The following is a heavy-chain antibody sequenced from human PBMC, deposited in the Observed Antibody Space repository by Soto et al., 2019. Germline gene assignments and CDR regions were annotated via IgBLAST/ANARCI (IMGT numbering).Heavy chain of an antibody. CDR1: GYTFTDHS. Sequence: QVHLVQSGAEVKKPGASVKVSCKTSGYTFTDHSLHWVRQAPGQGLEWMGWINPHSGVTVSAENFEGRVTMTRDTSINTAYMELGWLRSDDTATYYCALGMSAITYFHYWGQGTLLTVSS. J-gene: IGHJ4*02. D-gene: IGHD3-16*01. V-gene: IGHV1-2*02. CDR3: ALGMSAITYFHY. CDR2: INPHSGVT.